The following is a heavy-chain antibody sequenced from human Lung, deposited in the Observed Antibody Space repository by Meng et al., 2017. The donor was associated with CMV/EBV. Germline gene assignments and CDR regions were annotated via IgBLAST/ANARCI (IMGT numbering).Heavy chain of an antibody. Sequence: SXTLSLXCTVSGGSISSYYWSWIRQSPGKGLDWIGFMNYRGSSNYNPSLKSRVTISVDTSKNQFSLKLTSVTAADTAVYYCARDFATGPRGDYFDYWGQGIXVTVSS. CDR3: ARDFATGPRGDYFDY. D-gene: IGHD3-16*01. CDR1: GGSISSYY. CDR2: MNYRGSS. J-gene: IGHJ4*02. V-gene: IGHV4-59*13.